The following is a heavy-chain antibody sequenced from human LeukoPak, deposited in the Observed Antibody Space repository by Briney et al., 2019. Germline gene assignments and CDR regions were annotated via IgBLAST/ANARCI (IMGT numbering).Heavy chain of an antibody. CDR1: GTSISDNY. V-gene: IGHV4-59*01. D-gene: IGHD3-10*01. J-gene: IGHJ3*02. CDR2: IYYSGST. CDR3: ARSIYGTGAFGI. Sequence: SETLSLTCTVSGTSISDNYWSWIRQPPGKGLEWIGYIYYSGSTNYNPSLKSRVTISVDTSKNQFSLKLSSVTAADTAVYYCARSIYGTGAFGIWGQGTMVTVSS.